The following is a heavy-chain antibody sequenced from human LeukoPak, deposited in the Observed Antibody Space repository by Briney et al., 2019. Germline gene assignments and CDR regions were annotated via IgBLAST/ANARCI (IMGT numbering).Heavy chain of an antibody. J-gene: IGHJ4*02. V-gene: IGHV3-74*01. Sequence: GGSLRLSCAASGFTFSSYWMHWVRQAPGKGLVWVSRINSDGSSTSYADSVTGRFTISRDNSKNTLYLQMNSLRAEDTAVYYCAKCLGSGWYASSDWGQGTLVTVSS. D-gene: IGHD6-13*01. CDR2: INSDGSST. CDR3: AKCLGSGWYASSD. CDR1: GFTFSSYW.